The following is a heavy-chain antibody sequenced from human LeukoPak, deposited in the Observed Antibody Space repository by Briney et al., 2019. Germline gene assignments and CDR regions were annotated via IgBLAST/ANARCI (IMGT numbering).Heavy chain of an antibody. CDR1: GFNVNNAW. D-gene: IGHD1-7*01. Sequence: GGSLRLSCAASGFNVNNAWMSWVRQAPGKGLEWVAVISKDGSDKYYPGSVRGRFTISRDNSKNTIYLQMDSLRAEDTAIYYCARDYWWNYDYWGQGTLVTVSS. CDR3: ARDYWWNYDY. CDR2: ISKDGSDK. V-gene: IGHV3-30-3*01. J-gene: IGHJ4*02.